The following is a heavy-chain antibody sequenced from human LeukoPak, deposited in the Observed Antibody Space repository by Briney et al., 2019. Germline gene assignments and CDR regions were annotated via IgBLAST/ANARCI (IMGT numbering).Heavy chain of an antibody. CDR2: IRYDGSNK. CDR1: GFTFSSYG. D-gene: IGHD6-19*01. V-gene: IGHV3-30*02. J-gene: IGHJ4*02. Sequence: GGSLRLSCAASGFTFSSYGMHWVRQAPGKGLEWVAFIRYDGSNKYYADSVKGRFTISRDNSKSTLYLQMNSLRAEDTAAYYCAKDKASRSGWLDYWGQGTLVTVSS. CDR3: AKDKASRSGWLDY.